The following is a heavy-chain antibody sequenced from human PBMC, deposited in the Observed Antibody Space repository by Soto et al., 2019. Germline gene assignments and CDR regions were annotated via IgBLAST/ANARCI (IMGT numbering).Heavy chain of an antibody. J-gene: IGHJ4*02. Sequence: QVQLVESGGGVVQPGTTLRLSCAASGFTFSSFAMHWVSQAPGKGLEWVAVISYDGSEKYYADSAKGRFTISRDNSKSTLWLQMNSLRSEDTAIYYCVRDLCSGGDCYSGHRGQGTLVSDSS. CDR1: GFTFSSFA. CDR3: VRDLCSGGDCYSGH. CDR2: ISYDGSEK. D-gene: IGHD2-15*01. V-gene: IGHV3-30-3*01.